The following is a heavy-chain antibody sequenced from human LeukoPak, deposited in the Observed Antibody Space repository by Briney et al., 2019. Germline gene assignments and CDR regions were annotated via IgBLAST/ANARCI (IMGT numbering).Heavy chain of an antibody. Sequence: ASVTVSCKASGYTFTGYYIHWVRQAPGQGLEWMGIINPSGGSTSYAQKFQGRVTMTRDMSTSTVYMELSSLRSEDTAVYYCARDLGIAAADNFDYWGQGTLVTVSS. J-gene: IGHJ4*02. CDR2: INPSGGST. D-gene: IGHD6-13*01. V-gene: IGHV1-46*01. CDR3: ARDLGIAAADNFDY. CDR1: GYTFTGYY.